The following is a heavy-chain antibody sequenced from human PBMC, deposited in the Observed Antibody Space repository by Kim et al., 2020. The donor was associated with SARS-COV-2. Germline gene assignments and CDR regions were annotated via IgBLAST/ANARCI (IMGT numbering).Heavy chain of an antibody. V-gene: IGHV4-39*07. Sequence: SLKGRVTISVDTSKNQFSLKLSSVTAADTAVYYCARVTVVVVAATDAFDIWGQGTMVTVSS. J-gene: IGHJ3*02. CDR3: ARVTVVVVAATDAFDI. D-gene: IGHD2-15*01.